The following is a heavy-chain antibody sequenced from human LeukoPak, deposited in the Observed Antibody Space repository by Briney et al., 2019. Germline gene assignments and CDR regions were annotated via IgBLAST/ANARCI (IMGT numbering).Heavy chain of an antibody. CDR3: AEMATIARFDY. D-gene: IGHD5-24*01. CDR2: IYYSGST. CDR1: GGSNSSSSYY. Sequence: PSETLSLTGTVSGGSNSSSSYYWQWIRQPPGKGLEWIGSIYYSGSTYYNPSLKSRVTISVDTSKYQFSLKLSSVTAAVTAVYYCAEMATIARFDYWGQGTLVTVSS. V-gene: IGHV4-39*01. J-gene: IGHJ4*02.